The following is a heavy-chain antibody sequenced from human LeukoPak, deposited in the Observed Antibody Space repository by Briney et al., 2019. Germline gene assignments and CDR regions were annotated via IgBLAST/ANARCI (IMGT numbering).Heavy chain of an antibody. CDR1: GGSIDRGSFY. V-gene: IGHV4-39*07. Sequence: SETLSLTCTVSGGSIDRGSFYWGWIRPPPGKGLEWIGSIYYSGDTNYSPSLESRVTISVDTSQNQFSLRLTYVTAADTAVYYCARESDFWSGSVAGVFDYWGQGVLVTVSS. CDR3: ARESDFWSGSVAGVFDY. CDR2: IYYSGDT. J-gene: IGHJ4*02. D-gene: IGHD3-3*01.